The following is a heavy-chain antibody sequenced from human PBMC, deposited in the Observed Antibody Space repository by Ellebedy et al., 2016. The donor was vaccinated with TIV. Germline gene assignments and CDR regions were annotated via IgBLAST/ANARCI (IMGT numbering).Heavy chain of an antibody. CDR1: GFTFSDHY. J-gene: IGHJ5*02. CDR2: INPDGSKK. CDR3: ARDSPLENWFDP. Sequence: GGSLRLSCAASGFTFSDHYMEWVRQAPGKGLEWVAFINPDGSKKYYVDSVKGRFTISRDSAKNSLYLQMNSLRAEDTAVYYCARDSPLENWFDPWGQGTLVTVSS. V-gene: IGHV3-7*01.